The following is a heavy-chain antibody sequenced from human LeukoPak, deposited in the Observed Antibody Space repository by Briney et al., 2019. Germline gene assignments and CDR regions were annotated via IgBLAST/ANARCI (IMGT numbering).Heavy chain of an antibody. CDR3: ARGSYDILTGYSYYFDY. CDR1: GGSFSGYY. J-gene: IGHJ4*02. V-gene: IGHV4-34*01. Sequence: SETLSLTCAVYGGSFSGYYWSWIRQPPGKGLEWIGEINHSGSTNYNPSLKSRVTISVDTSKNQFSLKLSPVTAADTAVYYCARGSYDILTGYSYYFDYWGQGTLVTVSS. D-gene: IGHD3-9*01. CDR2: INHSGST.